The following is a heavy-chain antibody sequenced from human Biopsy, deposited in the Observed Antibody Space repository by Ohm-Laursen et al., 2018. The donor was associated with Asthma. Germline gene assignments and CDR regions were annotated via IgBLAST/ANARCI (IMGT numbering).Heavy chain of an antibody. J-gene: IGHJ4*02. V-gene: IGHV3-30*03. Sequence: SLRLSCAASGFILSNYDMHWVRQAPGKGLEWVAVLSYNGNNKYYADSVRGRFTISRDNSENTLYLQMDSLRVEDTAVYYCARGDWYGSASNGYWGQGTPVTVSS. D-gene: IGHD6-6*01. CDR2: LSYNGNNK. CDR3: ARGDWYGSASNGY. CDR1: GFILSNYD.